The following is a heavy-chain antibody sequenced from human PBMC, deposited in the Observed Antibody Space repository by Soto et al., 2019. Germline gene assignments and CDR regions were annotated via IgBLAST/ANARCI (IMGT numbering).Heavy chain of an antibody. D-gene: IGHD3-10*01. V-gene: IGHV1-18*04. J-gene: IGHJ5*02. CDR2: ISPRNGNT. CDR1: GYTFASYG. Sequence: GASVKVSCKASGYTFASYGFSWVRQAPGQGLDWMGWISPRNGNTHYVEKFQGRVNMTTDTSTSTAFMELRTLRYDDTAIYYCARTPNPTHGDSNKNNYLDPRGQGTPVTVSS. CDR3: ARTPNPTHGDSNKNNYLDP.